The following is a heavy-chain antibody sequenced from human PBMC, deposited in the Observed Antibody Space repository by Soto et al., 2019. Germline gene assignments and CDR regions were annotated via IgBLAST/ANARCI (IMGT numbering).Heavy chain of an antibody. CDR2: IKQDGSEK. Sequence: PGGSLRLSCAASGFTFSSYWMSWVRQAPGKGLEWVANIKQDGSEKYYVDSVKGRFTISRDNAKNSLYLQMNSLRAEDTAVYYCARDSGDYDFWSGYFLSDYGMDVWGQGTTVTVSS. D-gene: IGHD3-3*01. CDR3: ARDSGDYDFWSGYFLSDYGMDV. J-gene: IGHJ6*02. V-gene: IGHV3-7*03. CDR1: GFTFSSYW.